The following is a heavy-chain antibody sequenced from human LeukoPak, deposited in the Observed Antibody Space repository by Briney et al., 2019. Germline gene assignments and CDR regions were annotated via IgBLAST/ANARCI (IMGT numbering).Heavy chain of an antibody. Sequence: GGSLRLSCAASGFTFCSNAMSWGRQAPGKGLEWVSAISGSGGSTYYADAVKGRFTISRDNSKNTLYLQMNSLRAEDTAVYYCAKMDDSSGYYSDWGQGTLVTVSS. CDR3: AKMDDSSGYYSD. D-gene: IGHD3-22*01. J-gene: IGHJ4*02. CDR2: ISGSGGST. V-gene: IGHV3-23*01. CDR1: GFTFCSNA.